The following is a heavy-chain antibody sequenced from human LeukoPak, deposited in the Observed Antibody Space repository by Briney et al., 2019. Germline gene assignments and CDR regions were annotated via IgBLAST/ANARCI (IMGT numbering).Heavy chain of an antibody. CDR1: GYTFTSYD. V-gene: IGHV1-8*01. CDR3: ARGTYSSSWYLSLNPYYYYGMDV. Sequence: ASVKVSCKASGYTFTSYDINWVRQATGQGLEWMGWMNPNSGNTGYAQKFQGRVTMTRNTSISTAYMELSSLRSEDTAVYYCARGTYSSSWYLSLNPYYYYGMDVWGQGTTVTVSS. CDR2: MNPNSGNT. D-gene: IGHD6-13*01. J-gene: IGHJ6*02.